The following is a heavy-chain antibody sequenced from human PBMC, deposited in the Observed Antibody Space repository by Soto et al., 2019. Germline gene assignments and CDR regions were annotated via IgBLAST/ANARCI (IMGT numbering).Heavy chain of an antibody. Sequence: VHLVESGGGLVQPGGSLRLSCAASGFNFSNHWMHWVRQRPAEGLVWVSRITSDGKSKAYAESVKGRFAISRDNAKNTLYLQMNGPTAEDTAVYYCARESGDWPLNWFDPWGQGALVTVSS. CDR3: ARESGDWPLNWFDP. CDR2: ITSDGKSK. D-gene: IGHD2-21*02. J-gene: IGHJ5*02. CDR1: GFNFSNHW. V-gene: IGHV3-74*01.